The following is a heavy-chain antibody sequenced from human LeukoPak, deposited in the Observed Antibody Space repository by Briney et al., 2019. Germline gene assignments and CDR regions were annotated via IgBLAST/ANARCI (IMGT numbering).Heavy chain of an antibody. CDR3: ARDSGNSGYDVHDY. CDR2: IQKDGSEK. CDR1: AFTFGSYW. Sequence: GGSLRLSCAASAFTFGSYWMTWVGQAPGKGLEWVANIQKDGSEKNYLDSVKGRFTISRDNAKNSLYLQMNSLRAEDTAVYYCARDSGNSGYDVHDYRGQGTLVTVSS. V-gene: IGHV3-7*01. J-gene: IGHJ4*02. D-gene: IGHD5-12*01.